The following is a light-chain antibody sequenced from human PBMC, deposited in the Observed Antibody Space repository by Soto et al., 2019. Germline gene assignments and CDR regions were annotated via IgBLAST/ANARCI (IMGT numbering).Light chain of an antibody. CDR2: DAS. CDR3: QQLNSYPIT. V-gene: IGKV1-9*01. Sequence: IQLTQSPSSLSASVGDRVTITCRASQGISSDLAWYQQKPGKAPNLLIYDASTLQSGVPSRFSGSGSGTDFTLTISSLQPEDFASYYCQQLNSYPITFGQGIRLEIK. CDR1: QGISSD. J-gene: IGKJ5*01.